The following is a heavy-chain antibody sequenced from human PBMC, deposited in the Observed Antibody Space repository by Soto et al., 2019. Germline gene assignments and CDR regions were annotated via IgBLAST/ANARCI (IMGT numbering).Heavy chain of an antibody. Sequence: RGESLKISCKGSGYSFTSYWIGWVRQMPGKGLEWMGIIYPGDSDTRYSPSFQGQVTISADKSISTAYLQWSSLKASDTAMYYCARQIGSGYYFNDAFDIWGQGTMVTVSS. CDR1: GYSFTSYW. J-gene: IGHJ3*02. D-gene: IGHD3-22*01. CDR2: IYPGDSDT. CDR3: ARQIGSGYYFNDAFDI. V-gene: IGHV5-51*01.